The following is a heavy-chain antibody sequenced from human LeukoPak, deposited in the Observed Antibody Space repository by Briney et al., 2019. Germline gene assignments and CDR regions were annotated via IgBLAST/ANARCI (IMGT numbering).Heavy chain of an antibody. CDR3: ASLLPADY. CDR2: IYYSGST. Sequence: PSGTLSLTCTVSGGSISSSSYYWGWIRQPPGKGLEWIGSIYYSGSTYYNPSLKSRVTISVDTSKNQFSLKLSSVTAADTAVYYCASLLPADYWGQGTLVTVSS. CDR1: GGSISSSSYY. J-gene: IGHJ4*02. V-gene: IGHV4-39*01. D-gene: IGHD2/OR15-2a*01.